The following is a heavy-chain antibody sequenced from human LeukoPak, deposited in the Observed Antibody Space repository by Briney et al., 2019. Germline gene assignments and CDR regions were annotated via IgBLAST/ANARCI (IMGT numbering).Heavy chain of an antibody. CDR3: ARERTTLTYYYDSSGYPDAFDI. CDR2: INPNSGGT. D-gene: IGHD3-22*01. V-gene: IGHV1-2*06. Sequence: GASVKVSCKASGYTFTGYYMHWVRQAPGQGLEWMGRINPNSGGTNYAQKFQGRVTMTRDTSISTAYMEPSRLRSDDTAVYYCARERTTLTYYYDSSGYPDAFDIWGQGTMVTVSS. J-gene: IGHJ3*02. CDR1: GYTFTGYY.